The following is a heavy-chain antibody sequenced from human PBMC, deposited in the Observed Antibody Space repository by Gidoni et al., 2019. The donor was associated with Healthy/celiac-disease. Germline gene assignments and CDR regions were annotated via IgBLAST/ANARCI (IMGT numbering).Heavy chain of an antibody. J-gene: IGHJ2*01. D-gene: IGHD3-22*01. CDR3: AKDKPFITMIVVVNWYFDL. CDR2: ISGSGGST. V-gene: IGHV3-23*01. Sequence: EVQLLESGGGLVHPGGSLRLSCSASGFTFSSYAMSWVRQAPGKGLEWVSAISGSGGSTYYADSVKGRFTISRDNSKNTLYLQMNSLRAEDTAVYYCAKDKPFITMIVVVNWYFDLWGRGTLVTVSS. CDR1: GFTFSSYA.